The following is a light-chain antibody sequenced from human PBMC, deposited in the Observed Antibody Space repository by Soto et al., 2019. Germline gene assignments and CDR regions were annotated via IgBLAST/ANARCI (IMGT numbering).Light chain of an antibody. CDR3: SAYTISNTLV. CDR1: SSDVGGYHY. V-gene: IGLV2-14*01. Sequence: QSALTQPASVSGSPGQSITISCTGTSSDVGGYHYVSWYQQYPGKAPKLMIYDVSNRPSGVSNRFSGSKSGNTASLTISGLEADDEADYYCSAYTISNTLVFGSGTKVTVL. J-gene: IGLJ1*01. CDR2: DVS.